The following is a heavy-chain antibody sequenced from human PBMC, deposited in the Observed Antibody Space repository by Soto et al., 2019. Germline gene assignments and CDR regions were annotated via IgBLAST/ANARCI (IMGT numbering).Heavy chain of an antibody. J-gene: IGHJ6*02. D-gene: IGHD3-22*01. V-gene: IGHV3-30-3*01. CDR1: GFTFSSYA. Sequence: QVQLVESGGGVVQPGRSLRLSCAASGFTFSSYAMHWVRQAPGKGLEWVAVISYDGSNKYYADSVKGRFTISRDNSKNTLYLQMNSLRAEDTAVYYCARNPPYYYDSSGYSRQCYYYYYGMDVWGQGTTVTVSS. CDR3: ARNPPYYYDSSGYSRQCYYYYYGMDV. CDR2: ISYDGSNK.